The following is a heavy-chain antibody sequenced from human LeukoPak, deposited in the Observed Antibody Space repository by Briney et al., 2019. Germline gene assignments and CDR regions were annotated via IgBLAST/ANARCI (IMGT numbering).Heavy chain of an antibody. D-gene: IGHD2-21*02. V-gene: IGHV3-53*01. CDR3: ARDGSYCGGDCSRTREAAFDI. CDR2: IYSGGST. J-gene: IGHJ3*02. Sequence: GGSLRLSCAASGFTVSSNYMSWVRQAPGKGLEWVSVIYSGGSTYYADSVKGRFTTSRDNSKNTLYLQMNSLRAEDTAVYYCARDGSYCGGDCSRTREAAFDIWGQGTMVTVSS. CDR1: GFTVSSNY.